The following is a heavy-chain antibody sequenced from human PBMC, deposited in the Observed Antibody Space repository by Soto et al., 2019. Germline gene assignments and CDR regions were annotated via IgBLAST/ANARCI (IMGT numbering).Heavy chain of an antibody. CDR2: IIPIFGTA. D-gene: IGHD6-6*01. CDR3: ARDKAPTIAARPSGWFDP. J-gene: IGHJ5*02. CDR1: GGTFSSYA. V-gene: IGHV1-69*06. Sequence: SVKVSCKASGGTFSSYAISWVRQAPGQGLEWMGGIIPIFGTANYAQKFQGRVTITADKSTSTAYMELSSLRSEDTAVYYCARDKAPTIAARPSGWFDPWGQGTLVTVSS.